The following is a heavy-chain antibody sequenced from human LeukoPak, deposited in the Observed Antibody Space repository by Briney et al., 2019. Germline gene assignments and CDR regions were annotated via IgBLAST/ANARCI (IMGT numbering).Heavy chain of an antibody. CDR3: ARGATGYSSSWYDY. CDR2: INHSGST. CDR1: GGSISSYY. Sequence: PSETLSLTCTVSGGSISSYYWSWIRQPPGKGLEWIGEINHSGSTNYNPSLKSRVTISVDTSKNQFSLKLSSVTAADTAVYYCARGATGYSSSWYDYWGQGTLVTVSS. V-gene: IGHV4-34*01. J-gene: IGHJ4*02. D-gene: IGHD6-13*01.